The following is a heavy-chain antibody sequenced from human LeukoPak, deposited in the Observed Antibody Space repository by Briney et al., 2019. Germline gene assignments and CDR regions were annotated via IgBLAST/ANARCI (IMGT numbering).Heavy chain of an antibody. D-gene: IGHD2-15*01. J-gene: IGHJ4*02. V-gene: IGHV3-23*01. Sequence: PGGSLRLSCAASGFTFSSYAMSWVRQAPGKGLEWVSAISGSGGSTYYADSVKGRFTISRDNSKNTLYLQMSSLRAEDTAVYYCAKGTSGGRHYFDYWGQGTLVTVSS. CDR3: AKGTSGGRHYFDY. CDR2: ISGSGGST. CDR1: GFTFSSYA.